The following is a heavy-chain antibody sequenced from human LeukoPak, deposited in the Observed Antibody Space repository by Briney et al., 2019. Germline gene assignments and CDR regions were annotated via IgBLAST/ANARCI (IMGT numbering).Heavy chain of an antibody. CDR2: ISYSGIT. CDR1: GGYLSNSY. Sequence: SETLSLTCTVSGGYLSNSYWTWLRQPPGKTLEWIGYISYSGITNRNPSLKSRVSFSLDSSKNQISLTLTSVTAADTAVYFCARLLLDYSNDDGNFGGPHLPDWGQATLVTVSS. J-gene: IGHJ4*02. D-gene: IGHD3-10*01. V-gene: IGHV4-59*08. CDR3: ARLLLDYSNDDGNFGGPHLPD.